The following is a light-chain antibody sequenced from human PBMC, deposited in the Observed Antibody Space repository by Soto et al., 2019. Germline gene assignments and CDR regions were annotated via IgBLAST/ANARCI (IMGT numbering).Light chain of an antibody. J-gene: IGKJ1*01. Sequence: IQMTQSPSTLSSSLGDRVTITCRASQSISSWLAWYQQKPGKAPKLLIYDASSLESGVPSRFIGSGSGTEFTLTISSMKPDDFATYYCQQYNSYWTFGQGTKVDIK. CDR3: QQYNSYWT. CDR2: DAS. V-gene: IGKV1-5*01. CDR1: QSISSW.